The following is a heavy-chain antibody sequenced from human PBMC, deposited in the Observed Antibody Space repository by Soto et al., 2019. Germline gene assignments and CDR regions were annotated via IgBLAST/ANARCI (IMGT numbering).Heavy chain of an antibody. CDR3: ARRPWLSGYYDY. CDR2: IYPADSET. J-gene: IGHJ4*02. V-gene: IGHV5-51*01. CDR1: GYSFFSHW. Sequence: GESLKISCKGSGYSFFSHWIGWVRQMPGKGLEWVGIIYPADSETRYSPSFQGQVTISVDKSINTAYLQWSSLRASDTAMYYCARRPWLSGYYDYWGQGTLVTVSS. D-gene: IGHD3-22*01.